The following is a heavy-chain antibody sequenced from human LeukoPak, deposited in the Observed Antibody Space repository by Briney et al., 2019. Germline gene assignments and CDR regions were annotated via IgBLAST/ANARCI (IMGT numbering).Heavy chain of an antibody. CDR1: GYTFTGYY. V-gene: IGHV1-2*02. J-gene: IGHJ4*02. CDR3: ARFRSRSSWYIPPFDF. D-gene: IGHD6-13*01. Sequence: ASVKVSCKASGYTFTGYYIHWVRQAPGQGLEWMGWINPDSGVTNYAQKSQGRVTMTRDTSISTAYMELSRLTSDDTAVYYCARFRSRSSWYIPPFDFWGQGTLVTVSS. CDR2: INPDSGVT.